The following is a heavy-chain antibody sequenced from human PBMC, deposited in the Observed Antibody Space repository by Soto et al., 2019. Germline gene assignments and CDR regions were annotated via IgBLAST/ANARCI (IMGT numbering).Heavy chain of an antibody. CDR1: GGSISSSNW. CDR3: ASRTGDFAIWFDP. V-gene: IGHV4-4*02. Sequence: QVQLQESGPGLVKPSVTLSLTCAVSGGSISSSNWWSWVRLPPGKGLEWIGEIYHSGSTNYNPSLKSRVTISIDKSKNQFSLKLSSVTAADTAVYYCASRTGDFAIWFDPWGQGTLVTVSS. J-gene: IGHJ5*02. D-gene: IGHD4-17*01. CDR2: IYHSGST.